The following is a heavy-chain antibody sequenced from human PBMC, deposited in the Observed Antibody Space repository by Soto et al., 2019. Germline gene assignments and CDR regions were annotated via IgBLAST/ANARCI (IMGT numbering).Heavy chain of an antibody. CDR2: IYSGGST. CDR1: VCTVSSNY. V-gene: IGHV3-53*01. Sequence: XGSLRLSCASSVCTVSSNYMSCVRHSPGKWLEWVSVIYSGGSTYYADSVKGRFTISRDNSKNTLYLQMNSLRAEDTAVYYCAREGPTTRIAVAGHGGMDVWGQGTTVTVSS. CDR3: AREGPTTRIAVAGHGGMDV. D-gene: IGHD6-19*01. J-gene: IGHJ6*01.